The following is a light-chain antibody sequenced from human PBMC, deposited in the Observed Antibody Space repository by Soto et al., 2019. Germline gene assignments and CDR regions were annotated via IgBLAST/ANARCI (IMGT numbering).Light chain of an antibody. J-gene: IGLJ1*01. Sequence: QSVLTQPASVSESPGQSITISCTGTSSDVGGYNYVSWYQQHPGKAPKFLISEVSNRPSGVSNRFSASKSGNTASLTISGLQAEDEADYYCSSYTSSSTLVFGTGTKVTVL. CDR1: SSDVGGYNY. V-gene: IGLV2-14*01. CDR2: EVS. CDR3: SSYTSSSTLV.